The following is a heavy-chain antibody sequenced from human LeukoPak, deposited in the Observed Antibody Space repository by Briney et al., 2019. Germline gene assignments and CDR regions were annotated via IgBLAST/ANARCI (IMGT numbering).Heavy chain of an antibody. CDR2: IYYSGST. CDR1: GGSISSSSYH. D-gene: IGHD4-23*01. V-gene: IGHV4-39*01. CDR3: AGSEMTTVVTAFDY. J-gene: IGHJ4*02. Sequence: SETLSLTCTVSGGSISSSSYHWGWIRQPPGKGLEWIGSIYYSGSTYYNPSLKSRVTISVDTSKNQFSLKLSSVTAADTAVYYCAGSEMTTVVTAFDYWGQGTLVTVSS.